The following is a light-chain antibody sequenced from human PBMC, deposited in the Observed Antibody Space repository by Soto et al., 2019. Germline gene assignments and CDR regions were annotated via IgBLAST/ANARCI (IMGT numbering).Light chain of an antibody. V-gene: IGLV2-14*01. CDR1: SSDVGGYNY. CDR3: SSDTSNRGV. J-gene: IGLJ1*01. Sequence: QSALTQPASVSGSPGQSITISCTGISSDVGGYNYVSWYQQHPGKAPKVMIYDVSNRPSGVSDRFSGSKSGNTASLTISGRQAEDEADYYCSSDTSNRGVFGTGTKLTVL. CDR2: DVS.